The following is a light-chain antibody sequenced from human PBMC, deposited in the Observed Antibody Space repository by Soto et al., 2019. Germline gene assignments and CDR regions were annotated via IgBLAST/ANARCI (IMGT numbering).Light chain of an antibody. CDR1: QSVLYSPNNKNY. Sequence: DIVMTQSPDSLAVSLGEMATINCKSSQSVLYSPNNKNYLAWYQHKPGQPPKMLIYWASIRESGVPDRFSGSGSGTEFTLTISSLQSEDVAVYYCQQYYTNSWSFGQGTKVDIK. J-gene: IGKJ1*01. CDR3: QQYYTNSWS. CDR2: WAS. V-gene: IGKV4-1*01.